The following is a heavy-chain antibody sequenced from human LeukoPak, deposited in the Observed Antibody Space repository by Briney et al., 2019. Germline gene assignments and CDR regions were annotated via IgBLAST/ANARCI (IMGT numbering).Heavy chain of an antibody. V-gene: IGHV1-2*02. CDR1: GYTFTGYY. J-gene: IGHJ3*02. Sequence: ASVKVSCKASGYTFTGYYIHWLRQAPGQGLEWMGWINPNSGGTNYAQKFQGRVTMTRDTSISTAYMELSSLRSDDTAVYYCADFYYDRAGDAFDIWGQGTMVTVSS. D-gene: IGHD3-22*01. CDR2: INPNSGGT. CDR3: ADFYYDRAGDAFDI.